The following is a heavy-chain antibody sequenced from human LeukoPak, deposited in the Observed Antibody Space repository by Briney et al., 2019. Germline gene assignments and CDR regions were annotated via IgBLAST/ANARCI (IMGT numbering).Heavy chain of an antibody. CDR3: ARAEEGHVNGYSAIWYFVI. Sequence: SETLSLTCTVSGGSISSGSHSWSWIRQPAGKGLQWIGRIFTSGHTDYNPSLKSRVTISVDTSKNQFSLKMTSVTAADTAVYYCARAEEGHVNGYSAIWYFVIWGRGTLVTVSS. J-gene: IGHJ2*01. CDR2: IFTSGHT. D-gene: IGHD3-22*01. CDR1: GGSISSGSHS. V-gene: IGHV4-61*02.